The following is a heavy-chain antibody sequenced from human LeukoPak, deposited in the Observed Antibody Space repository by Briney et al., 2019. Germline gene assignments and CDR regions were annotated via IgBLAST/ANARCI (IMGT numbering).Heavy chain of an antibody. CDR1: GFTFSSYS. CDR2: ISSSSSTI. Sequence: GGSLRLSCAASGFTFSSYSMNWVRQAPGKGLEWISYISSSSSTIYYADSVKGRFTISRDNAKNSLHLQMNSLRDEDTAVYYCARGANWFDPWGQGTLVTVSS. J-gene: IGHJ5*02. CDR3: ARGANWFDP. V-gene: IGHV3-48*02.